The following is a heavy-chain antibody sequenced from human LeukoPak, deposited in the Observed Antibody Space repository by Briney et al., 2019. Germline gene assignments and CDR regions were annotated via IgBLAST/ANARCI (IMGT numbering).Heavy chain of an antibody. J-gene: IGHJ6*03. V-gene: IGHV4-59*01. CDR2: IYYSGST. CDR1: GGSISSYY. Sequence: PSETLSLTCTVSGGSISSYYWSWIRQPPGKGLEWIGYIYYSGSTNYNPSLKSRVTISVDTSKNQFSLKRSSVTAADTAVYYCAREVRYSYGPYYYYYYMDVWGKGTTVTVSS. D-gene: IGHD5-18*01. CDR3: AREVRYSYGPYYYYYYMDV.